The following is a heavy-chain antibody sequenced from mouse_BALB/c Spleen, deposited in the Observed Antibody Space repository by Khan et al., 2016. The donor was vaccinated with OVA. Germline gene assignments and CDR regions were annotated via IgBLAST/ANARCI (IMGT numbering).Heavy chain of an antibody. D-gene: IGHD1-1*01. V-gene: IGHV1S136*01. CDR1: GYTFTSYV. CDR2: IYPFNDDT. J-gene: IGHJ3*01. Sequence: VQLKQSGPELVKPGASVKMSCKASGYTFTSYVMYWVKQKPGLGLEWIGYIYPFNDDTKYNEKFKGKATLTSDRSSSTAYMELSSLTSEDSAVYYCSRVGTYYVSCAYWGQGTLVTVSA. CDR3: SRVGTYYVSCAY.